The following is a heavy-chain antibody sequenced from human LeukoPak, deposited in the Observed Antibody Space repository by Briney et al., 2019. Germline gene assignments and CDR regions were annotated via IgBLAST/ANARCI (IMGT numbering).Heavy chain of an antibody. J-gene: IGHJ3*02. V-gene: IGHV4-31*03. D-gene: IGHD2-15*01. CDR2: IYYSGST. CDR3: ARRRVVVASTDGASGAFDI. CDR1: GGSISSGGYY. Sequence: SETLSLTCTVSGGSISSGGYYWSWIRQHPGKGLEWIGYIYYSGSTYFNPSLRSRVTISVDTSKNQFSLKLSSVTAADTAVYFCARRRVVVASTDGASGAFDIWGQGTMVTVSS.